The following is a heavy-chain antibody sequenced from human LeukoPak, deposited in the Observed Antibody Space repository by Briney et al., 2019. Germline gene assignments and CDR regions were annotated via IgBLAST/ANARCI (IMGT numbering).Heavy chain of an antibody. CDR1: GYTFTKYY. V-gene: IGHV1-2*02. J-gene: IGHJ5*02. Sequence: GDSVNVSCKASGYTFTKYYMHWVRQAPGQGLEWMGWINPNSGGTNYAQKFQGRVTMTRDTSISTAYMELSRLRSDDTAVYYCAINTDLRANLWFGELSPYNWFDPWGQGTLVTVSS. CDR3: AINTDLRANLWFGELSPYNWFDP. CDR2: INPNSGGT. D-gene: IGHD3-10*01.